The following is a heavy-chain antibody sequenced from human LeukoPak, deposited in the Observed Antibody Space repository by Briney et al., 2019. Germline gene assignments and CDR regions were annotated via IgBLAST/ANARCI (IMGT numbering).Heavy chain of an antibody. J-gene: IGHJ6*02. CDR2: IYTSGST. Sequence: SETLSLTCTVSGGSISSYYWSWIRQPAGKGLEWIGRIYTSGSTNYNPSLKSRVTMSVDTSKNQFSLKLSSVTAADTAVYYCARTTESGYCSSTSCHYYYYGVDVWGQGTTVTVSS. D-gene: IGHD2-2*01. CDR3: ARTTESGYCSSTSCHYYYYGVDV. V-gene: IGHV4-4*07. CDR1: GGSISSYY.